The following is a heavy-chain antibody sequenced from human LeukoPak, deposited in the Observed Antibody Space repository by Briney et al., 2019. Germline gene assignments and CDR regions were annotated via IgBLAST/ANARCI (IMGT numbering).Heavy chain of an antibody. Sequence: GGSLRLSCAASGIILSDVCMSWVRQAPGKGLEWVGLIRNKLDGGTTDYVAPVKGRFTISRDDSRNTLYLQMNSLKSEDTAMYYCASYNDRDAFNVWGQGTVVTVSS. D-gene: IGHD1-14*01. J-gene: IGHJ3*01. CDR1: GIILSDVC. V-gene: IGHV3-15*01. CDR3: ASYNDRDAFNV. CDR2: IRNKLDGGTT.